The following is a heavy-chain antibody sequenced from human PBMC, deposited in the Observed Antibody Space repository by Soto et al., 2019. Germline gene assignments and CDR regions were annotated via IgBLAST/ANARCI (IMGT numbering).Heavy chain of an antibody. Sequence: QVHLVQSGAEVKKPGSSVNVSCKASGGTFSNYAITWVRQAPGQGLEWVGRIIPIFGTTNVAQKFQGRFTITADESTTRAYMELSGLRSDDTAVYYCAKDGGADGYFGNWLDPWGQGTLVTVSS. D-gene: IGHD5-12*01. J-gene: IGHJ5*02. CDR1: GGTFSNYA. V-gene: IGHV1-69*15. CDR2: IIPIFGTT. CDR3: AKDGGADGYFGNWLDP.